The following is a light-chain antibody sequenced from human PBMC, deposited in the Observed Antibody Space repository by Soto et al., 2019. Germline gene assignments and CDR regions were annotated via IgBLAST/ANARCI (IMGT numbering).Light chain of an antibody. V-gene: IGLV2-14*03. CDR2: DVT. CDR3: SSYTSSNTLV. CDR1: SSDVGGYNY. Sequence: QSVLTQPASVSGSPGQSITISCTGTSSDVGGYNYVSWCQQHPGKAPKLIIYDVTNRPSGISDRFSGSKSGNTASLTISGLQAEDEADYYCSSYTSSNTLVFGGRTKVTVL. J-gene: IGLJ2*01.